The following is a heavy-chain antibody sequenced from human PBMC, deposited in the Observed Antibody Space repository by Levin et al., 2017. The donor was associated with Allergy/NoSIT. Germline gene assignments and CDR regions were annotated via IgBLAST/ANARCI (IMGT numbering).Heavy chain of an antibody. V-gene: IGHV3-11*01. CDR1: GFTFSDYY. J-gene: IGHJ3*02. Sequence: GESLKISCAASGFTFSDYYMSWIRQAPGKGLEWVSYISSSGSTIYYADSVKGRFTISRDNAKNSLYLQMNSLRAEDTAVYYCAAYGEYVLGAFDIWGQGTMVTVSS. D-gene: IGHD4-17*01. CDR3: AAYGEYVLGAFDI. CDR2: ISSSGSTI.